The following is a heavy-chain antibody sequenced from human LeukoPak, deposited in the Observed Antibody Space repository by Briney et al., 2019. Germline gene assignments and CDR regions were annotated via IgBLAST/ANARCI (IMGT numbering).Heavy chain of an antibody. D-gene: IGHD6-13*01. CDR3: ARLGSSSWLDY. J-gene: IGHJ4*02. V-gene: IGHV4-59*08. CDR2: IYYSGST. Sequence: SETLSLTCTVSGGSISSYYWSWIRQPPRKGLEWIAYIYYSGSTKYNPSLKSRVTISVDTSKNQFSLKLSSVTAADTAVYYCARLGSSSWLDYWGQGTLVTVSS. CDR1: GGSISSYY.